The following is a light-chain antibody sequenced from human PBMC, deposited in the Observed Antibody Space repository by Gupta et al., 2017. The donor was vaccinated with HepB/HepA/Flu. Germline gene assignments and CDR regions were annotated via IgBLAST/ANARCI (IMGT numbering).Light chain of an antibody. Sequence: EIVLTQSPATLSLSPGERATLSCRASQSVSSYLAWYQQKPGQAPRLLIYDASNRATGIPARLSGSGSVTDFTLTISSLEPEDCAVYYCQQSSNWPTFGGGTKVESK. CDR1: QSVSSY. CDR2: DAS. CDR3: QQSSNWPT. V-gene: IGKV3-11*01. J-gene: IGKJ4*01.